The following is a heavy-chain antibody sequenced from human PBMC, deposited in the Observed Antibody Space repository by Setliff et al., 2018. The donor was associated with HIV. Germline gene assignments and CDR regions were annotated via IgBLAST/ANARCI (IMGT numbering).Heavy chain of an antibody. CDR2: FDPADGEA. Sequence: VKVSCKVSGYTLTELSMHWVRQTPGKGLEWLGSFDPADGEAVYTEKLQGRVTMTEDTSIDTAYMELSSLRSEDTAVYYCATGPLERPAGAYYMDVWGTGTTVTVSS. D-gene: IGHD1-1*01. CDR3: ATGPLERPAGAYYMDV. CDR1: GYTLTELS. J-gene: IGHJ6*03. V-gene: IGHV1-24*01.